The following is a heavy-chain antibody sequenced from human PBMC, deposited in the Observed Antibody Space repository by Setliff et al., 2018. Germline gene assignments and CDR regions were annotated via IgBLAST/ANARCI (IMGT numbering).Heavy chain of an antibody. CDR2: IIPIFGTA. Sequence: SVKVSCKASGGTFSSYAISWVRQAPGQGLEWMGRIIPIFGTANYAQKFQGRVTITADESTSTAYMELSSLTFEDTAVYYCARLVRYCTRTACQKVAGDESWGQGTLVTVSS. CDR1: GGTFSSYA. V-gene: IGHV1-69*13. J-gene: IGHJ5*01. CDR3: ARLVRYCTRTACQKVAGDES. D-gene: IGHD2-8*01.